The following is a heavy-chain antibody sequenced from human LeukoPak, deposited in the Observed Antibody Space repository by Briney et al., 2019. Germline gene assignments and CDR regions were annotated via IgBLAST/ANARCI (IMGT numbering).Heavy chain of an antibody. Sequence: PGGSLRLSCAASRFTFSSYAMSWVRQAPGKGLEWVSTIGGGGGDRYYADSVKGRFTISRDNSKNTLYLQMNSLRAEDTAVYYCAKHLRCSGDSCYRPSYYYYGMDVWGQGTTVTVSS. J-gene: IGHJ6*02. CDR3: AKHLRCSGDSCYRPSYYYYGMDV. CDR1: RFTFSSYA. CDR2: IGGGGGDR. V-gene: IGHV3-23*01. D-gene: IGHD2-15*01.